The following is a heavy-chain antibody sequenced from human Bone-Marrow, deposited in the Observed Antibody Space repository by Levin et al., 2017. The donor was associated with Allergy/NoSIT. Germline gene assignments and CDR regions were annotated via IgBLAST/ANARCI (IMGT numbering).Heavy chain of an antibody. Sequence: GASVKVSCKASGGSFSTFNIHWVRQAPGEGFEWMGRIIPTLGVTNYAQKFQGRVTISADRSTMTSYLDLSGLRSEDTAMYYCARDPQSQLLSGMVWYFDLWGRGTRVIVSS. D-gene: IGHD2-2*01. V-gene: IGHV1-69*04. CDR2: IIPTLGVT. CDR3: ARDPQSQLLSGMVWYFDL. J-gene: IGHJ2*01. CDR1: GGSFSTFN.